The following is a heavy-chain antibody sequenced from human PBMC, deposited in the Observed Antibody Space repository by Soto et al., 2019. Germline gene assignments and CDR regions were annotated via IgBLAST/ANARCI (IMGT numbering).Heavy chain of an antibody. CDR3: VKDHSSGWYYFDY. D-gene: IGHD6-19*01. Sequence: PGGSLRLSCAASGFTFSSYGMHWVRQAPGKGLEWVAVISYDGSNKYYADSVKGRFTISRDNSKNTLYLQMSSLRAEDTAVYYCVKDHSSGWYYFDYWGQGTLVTVSS. CDR1: GFTFSSYG. J-gene: IGHJ4*02. V-gene: IGHV3-30*18. CDR2: ISYDGSNK.